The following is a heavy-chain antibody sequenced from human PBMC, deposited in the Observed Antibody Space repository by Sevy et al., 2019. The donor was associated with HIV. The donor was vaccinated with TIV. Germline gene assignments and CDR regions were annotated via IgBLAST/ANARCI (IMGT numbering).Heavy chain of an antibody. CDR1: GFTFGGYM. D-gene: IGHD3-10*01. CDR2: VSRNGGTP. Sequence: GGSLRLSCAGSGFTFGGYMMNWVRQAPGRGLEWVARVSRNGGTPEYGDSAKGRFTISRDNSKNTVYLQLKELRAEDTALYYCVKEGRDDFNPDLDFWGQGILVTVSS. J-gene: IGHJ4*02. V-gene: IGHV3-23*01. CDR3: VKEGRDDFNPDLDF.